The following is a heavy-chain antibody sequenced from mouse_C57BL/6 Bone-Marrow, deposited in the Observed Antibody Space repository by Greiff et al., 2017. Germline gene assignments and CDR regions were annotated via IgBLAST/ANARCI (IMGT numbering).Heavy chain of an antibody. D-gene: IGHD3-3*01. Sequence: EVMLVESGGDLVKPGGSLKLSCAASGFTFSSYGMSWVRQTPDKRLEWVATISSGGSYTYYPDSVKGRFTISRDNAKNTLYLQMSSLKSEDTAMYYCARHEGWDWVAYWGQGTLVTVSA. CDR2: ISSGGSYT. CDR3: ARHEGWDWVAY. V-gene: IGHV5-6*01. CDR1: GFTFSSYG. J-gene: IGHJ3*01.